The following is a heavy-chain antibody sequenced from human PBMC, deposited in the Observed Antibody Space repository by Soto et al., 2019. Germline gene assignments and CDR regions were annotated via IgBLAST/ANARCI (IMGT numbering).Heavy chain of an antibody. V-gene: IGHV1-69*06. CDR1: GGTFSSYA. CDR2: IIPIFGTA. D-gene: IGHD3-3*01. CDR3: AITYDFWSGYYLVWDV. Sequence: SVKVSCKASGGTFSSYAISWVRQAPGQGLEWMGGIIPIFGTANYAQKFQGRVTITADKSTGTAYMELSSLRSEDTAVYYCAITYDFWSGYYLVWDVWGQGTTVTVSS. J-gene: IGHJ6*02.